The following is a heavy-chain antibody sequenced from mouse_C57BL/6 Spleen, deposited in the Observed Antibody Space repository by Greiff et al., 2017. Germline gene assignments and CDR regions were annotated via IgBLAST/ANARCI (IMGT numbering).Heavy chain of an antibody. D-gene: IGHD2-3*01. CDR2: INPSSGYT. CDR1: GYTFTSYW. J-gene: IGHJ2*01. CDR3: AREGDGYYYYFDY. V-gene: IGHV1-7*01. Sequence: QVQLQQSGAELAKPGASVKLSCKASGYTFTSYWMHWVKQRPGQGLEWIGYINPSSGYTKYNQKFKDKATLTADKSFSTAYMRLSSLTYEDSAVYYCAREGDGYYYYFDYWGQGTTLTVSS.